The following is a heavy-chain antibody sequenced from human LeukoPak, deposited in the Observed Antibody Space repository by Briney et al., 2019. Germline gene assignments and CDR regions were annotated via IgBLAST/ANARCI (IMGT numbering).Heavy chain of an antibody. J-gene: IGHJ4*02. CDR3: AKVYPYSNHGDY. Sequence: GGSLRLSCAASGFTFSSYAMHWVRQAPGKGLEWVAVISYDGSNKYYADSVKGRFTISRDNSKNTLYLQVNSLRAEDTAVYYCAKVYPYSNHGDYWGQGTLVTVSS. CDR2: ISYDGSNK. CDR1: GFTFSSYA. D-gene: IGHD4-11*01. V-gene: IGHV3-30-3*01.